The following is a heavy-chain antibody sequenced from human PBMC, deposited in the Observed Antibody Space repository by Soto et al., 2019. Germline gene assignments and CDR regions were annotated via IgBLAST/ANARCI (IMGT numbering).Heavy chain of an antibody. CDR1: GGSISSHY. D-gene: IGHD6-19*01. CDR3: ARLAAVAGTTQFDY. V-gene: IGHV4-59*08. CDR2: IYYSGST. J-gene: IGHJ4*02. Sequence: PSETLSLTWTVSGGSISSHYWSWIRQPPGKGLEWIGYIYYSGSTNYNPSLKSRVTISVDTSKNQFSLKLSSVTAADTAVYYCARLAAVAGTTQFDYWGQGTLVTVSS.